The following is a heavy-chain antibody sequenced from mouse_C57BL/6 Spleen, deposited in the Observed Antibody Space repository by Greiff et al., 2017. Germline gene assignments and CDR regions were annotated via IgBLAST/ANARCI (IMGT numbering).Heavy chain of an antibody. J-gene: IGHJ1*03. CDR3: ARTYGSSCSYWYFDV. Sequence: VNLVESGPGILQSSQTLSLTCSFSGFSLSTSGMGVSWIRQPSGKGLEWLAHIYWDDDKRYNPSLKSRLTISKDTSRNQVFLKITSVDTADTATYYCARTYGSSCSYWYFDVWGTGTTVTVSS. V-gene: IGHV8-12*01. CDR2: IYWDDDK. D-gene: IGHD1-1*01. CDR1: GFSLSTSGMG.